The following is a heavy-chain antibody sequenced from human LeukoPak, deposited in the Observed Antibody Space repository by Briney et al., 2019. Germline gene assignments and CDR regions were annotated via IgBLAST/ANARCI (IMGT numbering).Heavy chain of an antibody. CDR2: ISGSGGST. CDR1: GFTFSSYA. Sequence: AGGSLRLSCAASGFTFSSYAMSWVRQAPGKGLEWVSGISGSGGSTYYADSVKGRFTISRDNSKDTLYLQMNSLRAEDTAVYYCAKPQDYMGVWGKGTTVTVSS. V-gene: IGHV3-23*01. J-gene: IGHJ6*03. CDR3: AKPQDYMGV.